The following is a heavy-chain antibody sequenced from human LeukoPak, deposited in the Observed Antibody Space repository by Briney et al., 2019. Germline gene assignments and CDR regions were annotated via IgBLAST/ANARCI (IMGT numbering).Heavy chain of an antibody. V-gene: IGHV4-59*01. CDR2: IYYSGST. Sequence: SETLSLTCAVYGGSFSGYYWSWIRQPPGKGLEWIGYIYYSGSTNYNPSLKSRVTISVDTSKNQFSLKLSSVTAADTAVYYCARSAGPSRNPGDIASHNWFDPWGQGTLVTVSS. D-gene: IGHD5-12*01. CDR1: GGSFSGYY. CDR3: ARSAGPSRNPGDIASHNWFDP. J-gene: IGHJ5*02.